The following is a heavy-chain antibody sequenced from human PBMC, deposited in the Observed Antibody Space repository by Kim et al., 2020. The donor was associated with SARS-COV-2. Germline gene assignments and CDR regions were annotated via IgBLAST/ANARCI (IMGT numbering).Heavy chain of an antibody. CDR2: IWYDGSNK. J-gene: IGHJ4*02. Sequence: GGSLRLSCAASGFTFSSYGMHWVRQAPGKGLEWVAVIWYDGSNKYYADSVKGRFTISRDNSKNTLYLQMNSLRAEDTAVYYCAKDLWRGSDGYNSREETLDYWGQGTLVTVSS. CDR3: AKDLWRGSDGYNSREETLDY. D-gene: IGHD5-12*01. CDR1: GFTFSSYG. V-gene: IGHV3-33*06.